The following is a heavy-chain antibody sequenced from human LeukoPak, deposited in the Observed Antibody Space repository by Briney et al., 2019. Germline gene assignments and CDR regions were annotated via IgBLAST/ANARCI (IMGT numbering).Heavy chain of an antibody. J-gene: IGHJ6*03. CDR3: AKSWGYTRPYYNYMDV. Sequence: GGSLRLSCAASGFTVSTNYMSWVRQAPGKGLEWVSIIGYRGGSIYYANSVQGRFTISRDNSKNTLSLQMNGLRPEDTAVYYCAKSWGYTRPYYNYMDVWGKGTTVTVSS. CDR2: IGYRGGSI. CDR1: GFTVSTNY. D-gene: IGHD3-16*02. V-gene: IGHV3-53*01.